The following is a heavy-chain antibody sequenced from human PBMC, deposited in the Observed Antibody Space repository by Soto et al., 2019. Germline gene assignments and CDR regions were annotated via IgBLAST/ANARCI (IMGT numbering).Heavy chain of an antibody. CDR2: TRNKANSYTT. D-gene: IGHD1-26*01. V-gene: IGHV3-72*01. Sequence: GGSLRLSCAASGFTFSDHYMDWVRQAPGKGLEWVGRTRNKANSYTTEYAASVKGRFTISRDDSKNSLYLQMNSLKTEDTAVYYCARAYSGSYCLDYWGQGTLVTVSS. J-gene: IGHJ4*02. CDR1: GFTFSDHY. CDR3: ARAYSGSYCLDY.